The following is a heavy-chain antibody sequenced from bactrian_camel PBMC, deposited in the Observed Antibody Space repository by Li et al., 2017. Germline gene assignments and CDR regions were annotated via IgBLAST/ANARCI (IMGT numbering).Heavy chain of an antibody. V-gene: IGHV3S55*01. Sequence: VQLVESGGGSVQAGGSLKLSCTGPNYIQPKHKLAWYHQTPGKERELVSNISTDGTTYYADSVKGRFTIARNNARNMLYLQMNSLQFEDTGVYVCAAFVRDGDLDRSYWGQGTQVTVS. CDR2: ISTDGTT. CDR1: NYIQPKHK. J-gene: IGHJ4*01. D-gene: IGHD7*01. CDR3: AAFVRDGDLDRSY.